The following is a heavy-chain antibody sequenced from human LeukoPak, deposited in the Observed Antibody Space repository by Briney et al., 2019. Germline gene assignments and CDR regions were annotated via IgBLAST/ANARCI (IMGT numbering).Heavy chain of an antibody. CDR2: IIPIFGTA. CDR3: ARGWDYDSGGRPTAYVY. J-gene: IGHJ4*02. CDR1: GYTFTSYG. Sequence: GASVKVSCKASGYTFTSYGISWVRQAPGPGLEWMGGIIPIFGTANYAQKFQGRVTIIADESTSTVYMELNSLKSEDTAVYYCARGWDYDSGGRPTAYVYWGQGTLVTVSS. V-gene: IGHV1-69*13. D-gene: IGHD3-22*01.